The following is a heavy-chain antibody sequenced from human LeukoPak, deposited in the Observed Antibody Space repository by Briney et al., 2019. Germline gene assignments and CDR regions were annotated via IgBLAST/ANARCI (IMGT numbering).Heavy chain of an antibody. J-gene: IGHJ6*02. D-gene: IGHD6-19*01. Sequence: GRSLRLSCAASGFTFDDYAMHWVRQAPGKGLEWVSGISWNSGSIGYADSVKGRFTISRDNAKNSLYLQMNSLRAEDTALYYCAGGRGSSGWYGRWRYYYYGMDVWGQGTTVTVSS. CDR2: ISWNSGSI. CDR1: GFTFDDYA. V-gene: IGHV3-9*01. CDR3: AGGRGSSGWYGRWRYYYYGMDV.